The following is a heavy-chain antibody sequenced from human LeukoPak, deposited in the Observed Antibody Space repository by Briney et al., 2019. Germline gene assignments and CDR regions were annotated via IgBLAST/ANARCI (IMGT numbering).Heavy chain of an antibody. CDR1: SGSLSSYY. V-gene: IGHV4-4*07. D-gene: IGHD3-10*01. CDR2: INTGGTS. Sequence: SETLSLTCTVSSGSLSSYYWSYLRQSAGRGLEWIGRINTGGTSLYNPSLKSRVTMSIDTSRNQFSLNLNSVTAADTAVYFCARGPTHGATYFDSWGQGTLVTVSS. J-gene: IGHJ4*02. CDR3: ARGPTHGATYFDS.